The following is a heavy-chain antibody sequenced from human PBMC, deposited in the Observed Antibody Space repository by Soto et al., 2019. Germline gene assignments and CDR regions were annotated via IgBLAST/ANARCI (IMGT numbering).Heavy chain of an antibody. CDR3: ARDYREYQLLMYFDY. CDR1: GFTFSSYA. D-gene: IGHD2-2*01. V-gene: IGHV3-30-3*01. CDR2: ISYDGSNK. J-gene: IGHJ4*02. Sequence: PGGSLRLSCAASGFTFSSYAMHWVRQAPGKGLEWVAVISYDGSNKYYADSVKGRFTISRDNSKNTLYLQMNSLRAEDTAVYHCARDYREYQLLMYFDYWGQGTLVTVSS.